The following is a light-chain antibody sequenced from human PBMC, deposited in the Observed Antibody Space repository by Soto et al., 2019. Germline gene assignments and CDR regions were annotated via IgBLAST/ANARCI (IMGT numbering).Light chain of an antibody. J-gene: IGLJ1*01. CDR2: EVS. V-gene: IGLV2-8*01. Sequence: QSALTQPPSASGSPGQSVTISCTGTSSDVGGYNYVSWYQQHPGKAPKLMIYEVSKRPSGVPDRFSGSKSGNTASLTVSGLQAEDEADYYCSSFTSRHTYVFGTGTKVTVL. CDR1: SSDVGGYNY. CDR3: SSFTSRHTYV.